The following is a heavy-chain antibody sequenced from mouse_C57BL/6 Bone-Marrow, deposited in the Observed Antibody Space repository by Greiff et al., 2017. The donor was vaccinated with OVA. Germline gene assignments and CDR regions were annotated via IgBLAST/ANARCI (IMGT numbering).Heavy chain of an antibody. Sequence: EVKLVESGGGLVQPGGSMQLSCVASGFTFSNYWMNWVRQSPEKGLEWVAQIRLKSDNYATHYAESVKGRFTISRDDSKSSVYLHMNNLRAEDTGIYYCTGYLLWLRRRFAYWGQGTLVTVSA. CDR1: GFTFSNYW. D-gene: IGHD2-2*01. CDR2: IRLKSDNYAT. CDR3: TGYLLWLRRRFAY. V-gene: IGHV6-3*01. J-gene: IGHJ3*01.